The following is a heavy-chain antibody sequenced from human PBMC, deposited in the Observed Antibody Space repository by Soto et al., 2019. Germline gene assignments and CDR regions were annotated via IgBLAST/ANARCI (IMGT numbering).Heavy chain of an antibody. CDR2: ISSSSSTI. Sequence: EVQLVESGGGLVQPGGSLRLSCAASGFTFSSYSMNWVRQAPGKGLEWVSYISSSSSTIYYADSVKGRFTNSRDNAKNSLYLQMNSLRDEDTAVYYCARDHELRLRPYYYYGMDVWGQGTTVTVSS. CDR3: ARDHELRLRPYYYYGMDV. D-gene: IGHD5-12*01. V-gene: IGHV3-48*02. J-gene: IGHJ6*02. CDR1: GFTFSSYS.